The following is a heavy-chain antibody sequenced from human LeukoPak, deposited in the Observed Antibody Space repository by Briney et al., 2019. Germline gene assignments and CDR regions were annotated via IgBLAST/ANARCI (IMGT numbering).Heavy chain of an antibody. J-gene: IGHJ4*02. Sequence: GGSLRLSCAASGFTFSSYSMNWVRQAPGKGLEWVSYISSSSSTIYYADSVKGRFTISRDNAKNSLYLQMNSLRAEDTAVYYCARAHPGDYGDFQFDYWGQGTLVTVSS. CDR3: ARAHPGDYGDFQFDY. D-gene: IGHD4-17*01. CDR1: GFTFSSYS. CDR2: ISSSSSTI. V-gene: IGHV3-48*01.